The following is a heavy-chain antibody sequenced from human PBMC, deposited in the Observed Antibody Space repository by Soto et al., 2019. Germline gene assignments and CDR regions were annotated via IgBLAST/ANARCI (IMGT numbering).Heavy chain of an antibody. CDR3: AKMCSSSWYYFDY. CDR2: INPSGGST. J-gene: IGHJ4*02. D-gene: IGHD6-13*01. Sequence: EASVKVSSKASGYTFTNYYMHWVRQAPGQGLEWMGIINPSGGSTSYAQKFQGRVTMTRDTSTSIVYMELSSLRSEDTAVYYCAKMCSSSWYYFDYWGQGTLVTVSS. V-gene: IGHV1-46*03. CDR1: GYTFTNYY.